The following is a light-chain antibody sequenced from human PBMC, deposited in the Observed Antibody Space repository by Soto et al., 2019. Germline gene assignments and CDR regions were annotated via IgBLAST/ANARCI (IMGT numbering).Light chain of an antibody. Sequence: DIQMTQSPSTLSASVGHRVTITCRASQTISSWLAWYQQKPGKAPKVLIHMASSLKSGVPSRFSGSGSGTEFTLTITSLQPDDSATYYCQQYNSLSSVSFGGGTKVDIK. CDR2: MAS. CDR3: QQYNSLSSVS. CDR1: QTISSW. J-gene: IGKJ4*01. V-gene: IGKV1-5*03.